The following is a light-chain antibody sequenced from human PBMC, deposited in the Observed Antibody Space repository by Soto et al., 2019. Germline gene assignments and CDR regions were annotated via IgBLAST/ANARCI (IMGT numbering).Light chain of an antibody. V-gene: IGLV1-44*01. Sequence: QSALTQPPSASGTPGQRVTISCSGSSSNIETNAVNWYQHLPGTAPKLLIYSNNQRPSGVPDRFSGSKSGTSASLAISGLQSADEADYYCAAWDDSLNGWVFGGGTKLTVL. J-gene: IGLJ3*02. CDR3: AAWDDSLNGWV. CDR1: SSNIETNA. CDR2: SNN.